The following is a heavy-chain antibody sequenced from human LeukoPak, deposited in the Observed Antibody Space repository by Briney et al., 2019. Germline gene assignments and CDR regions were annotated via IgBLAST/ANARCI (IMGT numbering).Heavy chain of an antibody. D-gene: IGHD4-17*01. CDR2: INNDGSKT. CDR1: GFTFSRYW. Sequence: GGSMRLSCAASGFTFSRYWMHWVRQAPGKGLVWVSRINNDGSKTYYADSVEGRFTICRDNAKNTLYLQMDGLRAEDTALYYCARYGTDPFDIWGQGTLVTVSS. J-gene: IGHJ3*02. CDR3: ARYGTDPFDI. V-gene: IGHV3-74*01.